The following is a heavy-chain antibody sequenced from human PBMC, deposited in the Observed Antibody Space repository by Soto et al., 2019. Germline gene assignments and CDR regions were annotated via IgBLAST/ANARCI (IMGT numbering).Heavy chain of an antibody. J-gene: IGHJ4*02. Sequence: GGSLRLSCAASGFTFSSYGMHWVRQAPGKGLEWVAVIWYDGSNKYYADSVKGRFTISRDNSKNTLYLQMNSLRAEDTAVYYCAKTRAAAGSSSVFFRLLAPDYWGQGTLVTVSS. CDR3: AKTRAAAGSSSVFFRLLAPDY. CDR2: IWYDGSNK. CDR1: GFTFSSYG. V-gene: IGHV3-33*08. D-gene: IGHD6-13*01.